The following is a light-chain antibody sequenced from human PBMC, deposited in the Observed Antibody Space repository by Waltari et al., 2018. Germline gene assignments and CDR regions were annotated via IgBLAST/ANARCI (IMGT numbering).Light chain of an antibody. CDR1: TSDVGSYDF. CDR3: CSSAGRGTYV. J-gene: IGLJ1*01. Sequence: QSALTQPASVSGTPGQSITISCSGTTSDVGSYDFVSWYQQHPGEAPNLLICEVFNRHPHTSRRFSGAKSGSPASLTISGLQPEDEAAHYCCSSAGRGTYVFGSGTKVTVL. V-gene: IGLV2-23*02. CDR2: EVF.